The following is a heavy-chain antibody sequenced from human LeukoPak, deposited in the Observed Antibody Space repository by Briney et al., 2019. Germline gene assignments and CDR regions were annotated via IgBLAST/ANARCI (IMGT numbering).Heavy chain of an antibody. CDR2: IYTSGST. D-gene: IGHD6-19*01. Sequence: SETLSLTCTVSGGSISSYYWSWIRQPAGKGLEWIGRIYTSGSTNYNPSLKSRVTMSVDTSKDQFSLKLSSVTAADTAVYYCARDSRNSSGWYMGYYYYYGMDVWGQGTTVTVSS. CDR3: ARDSRNSSGWYMGYYYYYGMDV. J-gene: IGHJ6*02. CDR1: GGSISSYY. V-gene: IGHV4-4*07.